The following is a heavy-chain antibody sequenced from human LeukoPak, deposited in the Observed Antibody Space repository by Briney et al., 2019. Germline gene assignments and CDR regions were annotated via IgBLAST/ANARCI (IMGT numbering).Heavy chain of an antibody. CDR3: ARDPYSSSWYGKDYFDY. J-gene: IGHJ4*02. D-gene: IGHD6-13*01. V-gene: IGHV3-53*01. CDR1: GFTVSSNY. CDR2: IYSGGST. Sequence: GGSLRLSCAASGFTVSSNYMSWVRQAPGKGLEWVSVIYSGGSTYYADSVKGRFTISRDNAKNSLYLQMNSLRAEDTAVYYCARDPYSSSWYGKDYFDYWGQGSLVTVSS.